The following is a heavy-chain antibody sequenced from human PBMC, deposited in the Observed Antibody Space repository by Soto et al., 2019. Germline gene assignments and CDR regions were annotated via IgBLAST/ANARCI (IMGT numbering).Heavy chain of an antibody. CDR1: GGSISSGDYY. CDR3: ARDYLISGFGELRWFDP. J-gene: IGHJ5*02. D-gene: IGHD3-10*01. V-gene: IGHV4-30-4*01. Sequence: QVQLQESGPGLVKPSQTLSLTCTVSGGSISSGDYYWSWIRQPPGKGLEWIGYIYYSGSTYYNPSLKSRVTISVDTSKNQFSLKLSSVTAADTAVYYCARDYLISGFGELRWFDPWGQGTLVTVSS. CDR2: IYYSGST.